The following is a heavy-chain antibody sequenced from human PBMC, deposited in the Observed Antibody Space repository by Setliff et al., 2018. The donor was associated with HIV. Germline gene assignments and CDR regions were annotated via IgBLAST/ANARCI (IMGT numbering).Heavy chain of an antibody. CDR3: AIDYHDFWSGYPQSFNY. D-gene: IGHD3-3*01. J-gene: IGHJ4*02. CDR1: AYTFSKYG. Sequence: ASVKVSCKASAYTFSKYGISWVRQAPGQGLEWMGWMSPYNGNTNYAQKFQGRVTMTIDTATSTAYMELRRLRSDDTAVYFCAIDYHDFWSGYPQSFNYWGQGTLVTSPQ. CDR2: MSPYNGNT. V-gene: IGHV1-18*01.